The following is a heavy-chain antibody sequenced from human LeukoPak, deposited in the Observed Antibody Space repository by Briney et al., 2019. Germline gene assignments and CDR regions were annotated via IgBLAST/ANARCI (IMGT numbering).Heavy chain of an antibody. D-gene: IGHD3-22*01. CDR3: ARLIYYDSSGYYDY. CDR1: GYSFTSLW. J-gene: IGHJ4*02. V-gene: IGHV5-51*01. CDR2: IYPGDSDT. Sequence: KRGESLKISCRASGYSFTSLWIGWVRPMPGKGLEWMRIIYPGDSDTTYSPAFEGQVTISADKSINTAYLQWRSLRASDTAMYYCARLIYYDSSGYYDYWGQGTLVTVSS.